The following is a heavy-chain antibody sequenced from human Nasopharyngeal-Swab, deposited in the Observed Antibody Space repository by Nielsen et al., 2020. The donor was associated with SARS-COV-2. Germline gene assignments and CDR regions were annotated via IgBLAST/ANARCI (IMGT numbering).Heavy chain of an antibody. Sequence: LTCAASGFTFNSYVMIWVRQAPGGGLEWVPDITVSGDATNYAESVKARFTISRDNTKNLLYLQMNSLRVEDTATYYCAPDPNWGLGYWGRGTLVTVSS. J-gene: IGHJ4*02. CDR3: APDPNWGLGY. D-gene: IGHD7-27*01. V-gene: IGHV3-23*01. CDR1: GFTFNSYV. CDR2: ITVSGDAT.